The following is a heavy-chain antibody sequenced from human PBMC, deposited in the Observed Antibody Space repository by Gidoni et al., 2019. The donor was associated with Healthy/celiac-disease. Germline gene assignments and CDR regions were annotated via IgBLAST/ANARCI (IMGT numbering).Heavy chain of an antibody. D-gene: IGHD2-21*02. Sequence: QVTLRESGPALVKPTQTLTLTCTFSGFSLSTSGMCVGWIRQPPGKALEWLALIDWDDDKYYSTSLKTRLTISKDTSKNQVVLTMTNMDPVDTATYYCARMSWGGNGRGGNSGGWFDPWGQGTLVTVSS. V-gene: IGHV2-70*01. CDR1: GFSLSTSGMC. CDR2: IDWDDDK. CDR3: ARMSWGGNGRGGNSGGWFDP. J-gene: IGHJ5*02.